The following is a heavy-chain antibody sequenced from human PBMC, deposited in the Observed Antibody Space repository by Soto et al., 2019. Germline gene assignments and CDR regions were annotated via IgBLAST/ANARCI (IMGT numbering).Heavy chain of an antibody. V-gene: IGHV4-30-4*01. CDR1: GGSITSGDYY. CDR2: IYYSGST. D-gene: IGHD1-26*01. Sequence: QVQLQESGPGLVKPSQTLSLTCTVSGGSITSGDYYWSWIRQPPGKGLEWIGYIYYSGSTYYNPSLKSRITMSADTSKNQLSLNLSSVTAADTAMYYGAAGPPWEQHFDYWGQGTLVTVSS. J-gene: IGHJ4*02. CDR3: AAGPPWEQHFDY.